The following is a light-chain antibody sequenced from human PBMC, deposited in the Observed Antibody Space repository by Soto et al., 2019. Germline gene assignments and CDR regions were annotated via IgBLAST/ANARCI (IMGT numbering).Light chain of an antibody. CDR3: SSYTTTDPYV. CDR1: SSDVGGYNY. CDR2: DVS. Sequence: QSALTQPASVSGSPGQSITISCTGTSSDVGGYNYVSWFQQYPGKAPKLMIYDVSTRPSGVSNRFSGSKSGNTASLTISGLQAEDEADYYCSSYTTTDPYVFGTGTKLTVL. J-gene: IGLJ1*01. V-gene: IGLV2-14*01.